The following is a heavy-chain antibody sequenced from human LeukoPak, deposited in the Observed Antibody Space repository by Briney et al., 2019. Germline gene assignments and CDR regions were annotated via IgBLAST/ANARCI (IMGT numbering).Heavy chain of an antibody. V-gene: IGHV3-23*01. D-gene: IGHD1-26*01. J-gene: IGHJ4*02. CDR1: GFTLSTNA. Sequence: QPGGSLRLSCLTSGFTLSTNAMSWVRQAPGKGLEWISGISGSGASTYYADSVKDRFTISRDDSRNTLYLQMNSLRGDDTAVYYCAKDVGKWESLHFFDYWGQGTLVTVSS. CDR2: ISGSGAST. CDR3: AKDVGKWESLHFFDY.